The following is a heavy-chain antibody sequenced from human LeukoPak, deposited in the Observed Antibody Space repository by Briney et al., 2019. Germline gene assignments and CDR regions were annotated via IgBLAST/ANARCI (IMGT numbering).Heavy chain of an antibody. CDR1: GFTFSSYG. CDR2: ISYDGSIK. D-gene: IGHD2-2*01. Sequence: PGRSLRLSCAASGFTFSSYGMHWVRQAPGKGLEWVTLISYDGSIKYYADSVKGRFTISRDNSKSTLYLQMNSLRAEDTAVYYCAKYLVPTAVLMDVWGQGTTVTVSS. J-gene: IGHJ6*02. CDR3: AKYLVPTAVLMDV. V-gene: IGHV3-30*18.